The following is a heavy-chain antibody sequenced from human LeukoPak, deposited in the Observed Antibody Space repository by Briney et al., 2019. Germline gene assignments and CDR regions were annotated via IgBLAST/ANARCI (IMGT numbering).Heavy chain of an antibody. CDR1: GGSFSGYY. CDR2: INHSGST. V-gene: IGHV4-34*01. D-gene: IGHD3-10*01. J-gene: IGHJ4*02. CDR3: ARARCYYYGSGSYSAHDY. Sequence: SETLSLTCAVYGGSFSGYYWSWIRQPPGKGLEWIGEINHSGSTNYNPSLKSRVTISVDTSKNQFSLKLSSVTAADTAVYYCARARCYYYGSGSYSAHDYWGQGTLVTVSS.